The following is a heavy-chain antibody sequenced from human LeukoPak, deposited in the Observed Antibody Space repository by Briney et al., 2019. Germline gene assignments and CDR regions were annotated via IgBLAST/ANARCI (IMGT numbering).Heavy chain of an antibody. D-gene: IGHD6-19*01. Sequence: ASVRVSCKASGYDFTSVGITWVRRAPGQGLEWMGWISPYNGITRYAQKFQGRVAMTTDTSTTTAYMELRGLRFNDTAVYYCARAGPGSGWYFDYWGQGTLVTSSS. CDR3: ARAGPGSGWYFDY. V-gene: IGHV1-18*01. CDR1: GYDFTSVG. J-gene: IGHJ4*02. CDR2: ISPYNGIT.